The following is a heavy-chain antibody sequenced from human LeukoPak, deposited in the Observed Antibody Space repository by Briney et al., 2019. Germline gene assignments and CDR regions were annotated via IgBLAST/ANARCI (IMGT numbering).Heavy chain of an antibody. CDR2: IYATGST. CDR1: GGSISSYH. Sequence: PSQTLSPTCTVSGGSISSYHWSWIRQPAGKGLEWIGRIYATGSTNYNPSFKSRVTISVDTSKNRFSLNLISVTAADTTVYYCASYSGSYAYYGFWGQGTLVTVSS. V-gene: IGHV4-4*07. CDR3: ASYSGSYAYYGF. J-gene: IGHJ4*02. D-gene: IGHD1-26*01.